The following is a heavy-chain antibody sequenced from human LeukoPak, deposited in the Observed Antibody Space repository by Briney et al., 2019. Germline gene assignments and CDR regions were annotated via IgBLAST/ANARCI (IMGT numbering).Heavy chain of an antibody. D-gene: IGHD5-24*01. CDR1: GFTFSSYA. J-gene: IGHJ4*02. CDR3: AREGDGYNYVNWFFDY. CDR2: IHGGTGGT. V-gene: IGHV3-23*01. Sequence: GGSLRLSCAASGFTFSSYAMSWVRQAPAKGLECVSSIHGGTGGTYYADSVKGRFTISRDDSRNTLYLQMNSLRAEDTAVYYCAREGDGYNYVNWFFDYWGQGTLVTVSS.